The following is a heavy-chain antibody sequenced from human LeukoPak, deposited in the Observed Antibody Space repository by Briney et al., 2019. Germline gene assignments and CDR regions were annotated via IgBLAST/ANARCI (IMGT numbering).Heavy chain of an antibody. Sequence: GGSLRLSCAASGFTFSSYAMHWVRQAPGKGLEWVANIKQDGSEKYYVDSVKGRFTISRDNAKNSLYLQMNSLRAEDTAVYYCARDGSGPYYYYYYMDVWGKGTTVTVSS. CDR3: ARDGSGPYYYYYYMDV. CDR1: GFTFSSYA. CDR2: IKQDGSEK. J-gene: IGHJ6*03. V-gene: IGHV3-7*01. D-gene: IGHD2-15*01.